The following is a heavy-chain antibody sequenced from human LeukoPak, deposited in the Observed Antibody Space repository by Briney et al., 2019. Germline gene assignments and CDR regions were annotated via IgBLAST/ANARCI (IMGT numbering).Heavy chain of an antibody. CDR2: IKTKTDGATT. Sequence: GGSLRLSCAASGFTFSNYDVHWVRQAPGKGLEWVGRIKTKTDGATTDYAAPVKGRFTISRDDSKTTLYLQMNSLKTEDTAVYYCSTDPPPYYDFLYWGQGTLVTVSS. CDR3: STDPPPYYDFLY. J-gene: IGHJ4*02. D-gene: IGHD3-3*01. V-gene: IGHV3-15*01. CDR1: GFTFSNYD.